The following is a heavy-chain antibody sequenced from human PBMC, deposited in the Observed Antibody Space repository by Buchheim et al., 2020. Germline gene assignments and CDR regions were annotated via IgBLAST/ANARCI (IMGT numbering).Heavy chain of an antibody. J-gene: IGHJ6*02. D-gene: IGHD4-17*01. V-gene: IGHV3-30*18. CDR2: ISFDGTKK. CDR3: AKDQYGDHEGGMDV. Sequence: QVQLVESGGGVVQPGRSLRLSCEASGFTFRTYGMNWVRQAPGKGLEWVAVISFDGTKKYYAESVKGRFTISRDNSKNKLYLQMDSLRGEDTAVYYCAKDQYGDHEGGMDVWGQGTT. CDR1: GFTFRTYG.